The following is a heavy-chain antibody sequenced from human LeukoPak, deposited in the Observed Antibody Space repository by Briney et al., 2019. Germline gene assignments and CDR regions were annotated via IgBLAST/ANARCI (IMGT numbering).Heavy chain of an antibody. J-gene: IGHJ5*02. Sequence: GGSLRLSCAASGFTFSSYSMNWVRQAPGKGLEWVSSISSSSAYIYYADSVKGRFTISRDNAENSLYLQMNSLRAEDTAVYYCAAAAPGTDWLDPWGQGTLVTVSS. V-gene: IGHV3-21*01. CDR3: AAAAPGTDWLDP. CDR1: GFTFSSYS. CDR2: ISSSSAYI. D-gene: IGHD6-13*01.